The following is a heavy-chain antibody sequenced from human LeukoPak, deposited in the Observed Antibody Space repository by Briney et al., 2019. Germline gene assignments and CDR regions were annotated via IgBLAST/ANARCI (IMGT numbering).Heavy chain of an antibody. CDR2: IKQDESEK. J-gene: IGHJ6*03. V-gene: IGHV3-7*01. CDR1: GFTFSSYW. D-gene: IGHD6-13*01. CDR3: ARDSSSWYYYYYMDV. Sequence: GGSLRLSCAASGFTFSSYWMSWVRQAPGKGLEWVANIKQDESEKYYVDSVEGRFTISRDNAKNSLYLQMNSLRAEDTAVYYCARDSSSWYYYYYMDVWGKGTTVTISS.